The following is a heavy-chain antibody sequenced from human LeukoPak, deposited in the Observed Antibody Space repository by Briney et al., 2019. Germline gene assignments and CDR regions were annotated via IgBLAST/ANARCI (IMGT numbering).Heavy chain of an antibody. V-gene: IGHV1-69*04. D-gene: IGHD4-17*01. CDR3: VRVAGESQDDY. CDR1: GGTFSSYA. J-gene: IGHJ4*02. Sequence: SVKVSCKASGGTFSSYAISWVRQAPGQGLEWMGRIIPILGIANYAQKFQGRVTITADKSTSTAYMELSSLRSEDTAVYYCVRVAGESQDDYWGQGTLVTVSS. CDR2: IIPILGIA.